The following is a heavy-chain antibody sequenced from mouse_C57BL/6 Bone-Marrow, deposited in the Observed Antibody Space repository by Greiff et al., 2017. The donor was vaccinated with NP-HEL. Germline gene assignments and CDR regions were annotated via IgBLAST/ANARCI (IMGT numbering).Heavy chain of an antibody. V-gene: IGHV7-3*01. D-gene: IGHD2-4*01. J-gene: IGHJ2*01. CDR1: GFTFTDYY. CDR2: IRNKANGYTT. Sequence: EVKLMESGGGLVQPGGSLSLSCAASGFTFTDYYMSWVRQPPGKALEWLGFIRNKANGYTTEYSASVKGRFTISRDNSQSILYLQMNALGAEDSATYYCARYRGLRYFDYWGQGTTLTVSS. CDR3: ARYRGLRYFDY.